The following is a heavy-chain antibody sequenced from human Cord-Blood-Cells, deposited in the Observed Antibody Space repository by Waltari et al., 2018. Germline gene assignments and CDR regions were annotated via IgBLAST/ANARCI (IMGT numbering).Heavy chain of an antibody. V-gene: IGHV3-9*01. CDR3: AKSPIRKSVDWYFDL. CDR1: GFTFDDYA. CDR2: ISWNSGSI. Sequence: EVQLVESGGGLVQPGRSLRLSCAASGFTFDDYAMPWVRQAPGKGLEWVSGISWNSGSIGYADSVKGRFTISRDNAKNSLYLQMNSLRAEDTALYYCAKSPIRKSVDWYFDLWGRGTLVTVSS. J-gene: IGHJ2*01.